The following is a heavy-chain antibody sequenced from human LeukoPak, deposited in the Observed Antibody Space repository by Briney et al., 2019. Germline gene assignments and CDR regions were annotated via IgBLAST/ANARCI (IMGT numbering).Heavy chain of an antibody. CDR1: GGSISSSSYY. CDR2: IYYSGST. CDR3: ARLNGFVFDY. V-gene: IGHV4-39*01. J-gene: IGHJ4*02. Sequence: SETLSLTCTVSGGSISSSSYYWGWIRQPPGTGLEWIGSIYYSGSTYYNPSLKSRVTISVDTSKNQFSLKLSSVTAADTAVYYCARLNGFVFDYWGQGTLVTVSS.